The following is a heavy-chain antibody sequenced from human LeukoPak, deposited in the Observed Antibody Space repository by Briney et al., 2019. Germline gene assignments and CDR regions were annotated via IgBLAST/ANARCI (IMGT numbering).Heavy chain of an antibody. J-gene: IGHJ4*02. Sequence: ASVKVSCKASGYTFTGYDINWVRQATGQGLEWMGWMSPNSGNTGYAQKFQGRVTITRNTSISTAYMELSSLRSEDTAVYYCARSPNCSSTSCYVYYFDYWGQGTLVTVSS. CDR3: ARSPNCSSTSCYVYYFDY. CDR1: GYTFTGYD. V-gene: IGHV1-8*03. D-gene: IGHD2-2*01. CDR2: MSPNSGNT.